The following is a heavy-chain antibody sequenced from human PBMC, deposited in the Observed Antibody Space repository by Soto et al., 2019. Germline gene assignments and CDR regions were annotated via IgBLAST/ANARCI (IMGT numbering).Heavy chain of an antibody. J-gene: IGHJ6*02. CDR2: INAGNGNT. V-gene: IGHV1-3*01. CDR1: EDTFTRYV. CDR3: ATSTIDTTTWKQYFYGMDV. D-gene: IGHD1-1*01. Sequence: ASVKVSCKASEDTFTRYVIHWVRQAPGQRLEWMGWINAGNGNTKYSQNFQGRLTITRDASASTAYMELSSLRSQDTAVYYCATSTIDTTTWKQYFYGMDVWGQGSTVTVSS.